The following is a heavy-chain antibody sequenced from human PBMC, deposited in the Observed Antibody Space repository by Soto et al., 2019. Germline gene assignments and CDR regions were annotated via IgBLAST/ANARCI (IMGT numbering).Heavy chain of an antibody. J-gene: IGHJ4*02. Sequence: KSSETLSLTCTVSGGSISSYYWSWIRQPPGKGLEWIGYIYYSGSTNYNPSLKSRVTISVDTSKNQFSLKLSSVTAADTAVYYCASGYSGYPFDYWGQGALVTVSS. V-gene: IGHV4-59*01. CDR2: IYYSGST. D-gene: IGHD5-12*01. CDR1: GGSISSYY. CDR3: ASGYSGYPFDY.